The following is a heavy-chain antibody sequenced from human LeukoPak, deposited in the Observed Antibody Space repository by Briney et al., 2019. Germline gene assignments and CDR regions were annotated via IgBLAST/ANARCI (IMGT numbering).Heavy chain of an antibody. D-gene: IGHD1-1*01. CDR2: IYTSGST. CDR1: GGSFSGYY. CDR3: ARGIDSTYHRVFDY. J-gene: IGHJ4*02. V-gene: IGHV4-59*10. Sequence: SETLSLTCAVYGGSFSGYYWSWIRQPAGKGLEWIGRIYTSGSTNYNPSLKSRVTMSVDTSKNQFSLKLSSVTAADTAVYYCARGIDSTYHRVFDYWGQGTLVTVSS.